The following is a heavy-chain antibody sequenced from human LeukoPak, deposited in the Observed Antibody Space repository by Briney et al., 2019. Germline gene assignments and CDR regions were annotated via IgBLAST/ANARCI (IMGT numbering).Heavy chain of an antibody. CDR1: GFTFNTYT. CDR3: APTGNVTVGIGY. J-gene: IGHJ4*02. D-gene: IGHD2-21*02. Sequence: PGGSLRLSCAASGFTFNTYTMNWVRQAPGKGLEWVSSISSDSTYIYYADSVKGRFTISRDNAKNSLYLQMNSLRAEDTAVYYCAPTGNVTVGIGYWGQGTLVTVSS. V-gene: IGHV3-21*01. CDR2: ISSDSTYI.